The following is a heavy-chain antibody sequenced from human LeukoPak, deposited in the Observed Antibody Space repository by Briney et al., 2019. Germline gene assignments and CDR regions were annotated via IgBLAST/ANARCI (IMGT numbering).Heavy chain of an antibody. V-gene: IGHV3-66*02. CDR2: IYSGGNT. CDR3: ARSWDARLNFDY. D-gene: IGHD1-26*01. CDR1: GCTINNNY. J-gene: IGHJ4*02. Sequence: GGSLRLSCAASGCTINNNYMNWVRQAPGKGLEWVSVIYSGGNTYYADSVKGRFTISRDNSKNTLYLQMNSLRAEDTAIYYCARSWDARLNFDYWGQGTLVTVSS.